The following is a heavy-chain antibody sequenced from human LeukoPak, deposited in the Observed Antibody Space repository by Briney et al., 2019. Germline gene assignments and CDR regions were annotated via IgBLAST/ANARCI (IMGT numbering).Heavy chain of an antibody. D-gene: IGHD3-10*01. J-gene: IGHJ6*03. Sequence: GGSLRLSCAASGFTFSSYWMSWVRQAPGKGLEWVANIKQDGSEKYYVDSVKGRFTISRDNAKNSLYLQMNSLRAEDTAVYYCLLGWFGELLSPLDYYMDVWGKGTTVTISS. CDR3: LLGWFGELLSPLDYYMDV. V-gene: IGHV3-7*01. CDR1: GFTFSSYW. CDR2: IKQDGSEK.